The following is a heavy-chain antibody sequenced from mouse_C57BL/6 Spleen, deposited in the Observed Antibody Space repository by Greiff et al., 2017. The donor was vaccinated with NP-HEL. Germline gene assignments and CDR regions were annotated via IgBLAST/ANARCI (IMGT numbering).Heavy chain of an antibody. CDR2: IDPSDSYT. V-gene: IGHV1-59*01. Sequence: IQLQQSGAELVRPGTSVKLSCKASGYTFTSYWMHWVKQRPGQGLEWIGVIDPSDSYTNYNQKFKGKATLTVDTSSSTAYMQLSSLTSEDSAVYYCARSPPDYYAMDYWGQGTSVTVSS. CDR1: GYTFTSYW. J-gene: IGHJ4*01. CDR3: ARSPPDYYAMDY.